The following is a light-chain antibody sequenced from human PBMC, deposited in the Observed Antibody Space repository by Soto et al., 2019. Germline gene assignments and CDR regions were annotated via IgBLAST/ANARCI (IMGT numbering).Light chain of an antibody. CDR2: GAS. Sequence: EIVLTQSPGTLSLSPGERATLSCRASESVRSSYLAWYQQKPGQAPRLLIYGASTRATGIPARFSGSGSGTEFTLTISSLQPEDFATYSCQQLDTYPLGTFGGGTKVDIK. CDR3: QQLDTYPLGT. J-gene: IGKJ4*01. CDR1: ESVRSSY. V-gene: IGKV3D-7*01.